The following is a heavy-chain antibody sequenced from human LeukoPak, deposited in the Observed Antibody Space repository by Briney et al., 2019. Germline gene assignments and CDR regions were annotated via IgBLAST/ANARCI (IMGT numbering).Heavy chain of an antibody. CDR2: MWFDGSNK. Sequence: AGGSLTLSCPPPGLTFSSHCMQWVRQAPGNGLAWVAVMWFDGSNKDYADSGNGRFTISRDNSKNSLYQQMTGLRVEDTAVYCCGSGNQLLLDWGQGTLVTVSS. V-gene: IGHV3-33*01. CDR1: GLTFSSHC. J-gene: IGHJ4*02. D-gene: IGHD2-15*01. CDR3: GSGNQLLLD.